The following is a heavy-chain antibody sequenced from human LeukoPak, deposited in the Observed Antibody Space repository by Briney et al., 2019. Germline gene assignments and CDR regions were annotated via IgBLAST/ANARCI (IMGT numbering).Heavy chain of an antibody. J-gene: IGHJ4*02. CDR1: GFTFSSYS. Sequence: GGSLRLSCAASGFTFSSYSMNWVRQAPGKGLEWVSYISSSSSTIYYADSVEGRFTISRDNAKNSLYLQMNSLRAEDTAVYYCASPRDGYNFLFDYWGQGTLVTVSS. CDR2: ISSSSSTI. V-gene: IGHV3-48*04. CDR3: ASPRDGYNFLFDY. D-gene: IGHD5-24*01.